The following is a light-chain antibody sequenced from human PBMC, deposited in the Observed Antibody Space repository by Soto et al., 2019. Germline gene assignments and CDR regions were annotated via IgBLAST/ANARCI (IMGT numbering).Light chain of an antibody. CDR1: QGVTTN. J-gene: IGKJ5*01. Sequence: IVMTQSPATLSVSPGERATLSCRAGQGVTTNFAWCQQKSGQSPRLLIYDVSIRATGVPARFSATGSETDFTLTISGLQSEDSAVYFCQQYNNWPFSFGQGTRLEIK. CDR3: QQYNNWPFS. CDR2: DVS. V-gene: IGKV3-15*01.